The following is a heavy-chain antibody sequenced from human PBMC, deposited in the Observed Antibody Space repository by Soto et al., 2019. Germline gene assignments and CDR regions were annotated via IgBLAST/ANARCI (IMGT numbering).Heavy chain of an antibody. J-gene: IGHJ3*02. D-gene: IGHD2-2*01. Sequence: GGSLRLSCAASGFTFSSYSMNWVRQAPGKGLEWVSSISSSSSYIYYADSVKGRFTISRDNAKNSLYLQMNSLRAEDTAVYYCSSSYCSSTSCYAALDAFHIWGQGTMVTVS. CDR1: GFTFSSYS. CDR3: SSSYCSSTSCYAALDAFHI. CDR2: ISSSSSYI. V-gene: IGHV3-21*01.